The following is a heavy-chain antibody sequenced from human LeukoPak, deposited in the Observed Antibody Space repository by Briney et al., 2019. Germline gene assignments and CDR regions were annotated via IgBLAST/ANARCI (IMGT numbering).Heavy chain of an antibody. J-gene: IGHJ4*02. Sequence: PSQTLSLTCTVSGDSSSSGSYYWSWIRQPPGKGLEWIGYIYYSGSTNYNPSLKSRVTISVDTSKNQFSLKLSSVTAADTAVYYCARLQMNIAVAGFDYWGQGTLVTVSS. CDR1: GDSSSSGSYY. V-gene: IGHV4-61*01. CDR2: IYYSGST. D-gene: IGHD6-19*01. CDR3: ARLQMNIAVAGFDY.